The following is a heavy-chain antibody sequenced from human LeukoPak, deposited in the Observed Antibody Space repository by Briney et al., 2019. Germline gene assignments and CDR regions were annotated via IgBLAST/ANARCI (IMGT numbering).Heavy chain of an antibody. J-gene: IGHJ4*02. CDR3: ARQQWLDGAYYFDY. Sequence: GGSLRLSCAASGFTVSSNYMSWVRQAPGKGLEWVSFISTSSSYIYYADSVRGRFAISRDNAKNSLYLQMNSLRAEDTAVYYCARQQWLDGAYYFDYWGQGTLVTVSS. CDR1: GFTVSSNY. D-gene: IGHD6-19*01. CDR2: ISTSSSYI. V-gene: IGHV3-21*01.